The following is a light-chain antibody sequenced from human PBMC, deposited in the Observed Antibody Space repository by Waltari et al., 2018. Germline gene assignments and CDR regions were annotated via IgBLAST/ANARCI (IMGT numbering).Light chain of an antibody. V-gene: IGKV1-12*01. CDR3: QQTYAFPLT. Sequence: DIQMTQSPSSVSASVGDSVTITCRASQDISGRLAWYQQKPGVAPKALIFGAANLLTWVPSRFSGGGSGTNFTFTITGLHPGDFATYFCQQTYAFPLTFGQGTRIEI. CDR1: QDISGR. J-gene: IGKJ1*01. CDR2: GAA.